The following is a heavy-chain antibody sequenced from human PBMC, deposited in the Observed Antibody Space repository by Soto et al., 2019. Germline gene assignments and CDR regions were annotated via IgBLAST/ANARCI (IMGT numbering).Heavy chain of an antibody. J-gene: IGHJ6*02. D-gene: IGHD3-16*02. Sequence: PSETLSLTSTVSGASISPYYWNWIPQPPRKGLGWIGYSYYSASTNYDPTPKSRVTISVDTSKSQFSLKLNSVTDEDTAVYYCARGGTVIGGGYYYNGMDVWGRVTTVTVSS. CDR3: ARGGTVIGGGYYYNGMDV. CDR2: SYYSAST. CDR1: GASISPYY. V-gene: IGHV4-59*01.